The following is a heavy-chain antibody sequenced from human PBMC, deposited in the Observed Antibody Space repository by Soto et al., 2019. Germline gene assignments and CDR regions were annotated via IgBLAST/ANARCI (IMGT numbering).Heavy chain of an antibody. D-gene: IGHD2-21*01. CDR3: ARDGGGVDSFDM. V-gene: IGHV3-48*03. Sequence: PGGSLRLSCAASGFSFFNYEMHWVRQAPGKGLEWLSYMSGSGSTIFYAASLKGRFTISRDNAKSSLYLDVSSLRVEDTAIYYCARDGGGVDSFDMWGRRTMVTVSS. CDR1: GFSFFNYE. J-gene: IGHJ3*02. CDR2: MSGSGSTI.